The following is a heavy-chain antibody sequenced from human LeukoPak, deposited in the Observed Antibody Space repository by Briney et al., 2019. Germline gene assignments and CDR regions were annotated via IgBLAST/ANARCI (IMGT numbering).Heavy chain of an antibody. V-gene: IGHV3-23*01. J-gene: IGHJ4*02. CDR1: GFSFSTYA. Sequence: GGSLRLSCAASGFSFSTYAMSWVRQAPGKGLEWVSVISGSGGSTYYADSVKGRFTISRDSSKNTLYLQVNSLKTEDTAVYYCTTDVGWGSWAADYWGQGTLVTVSS. D-gene: IGHD6-13*01. CDR2: ISGSGGST. CDR3: TTDVGWGSWAADY.